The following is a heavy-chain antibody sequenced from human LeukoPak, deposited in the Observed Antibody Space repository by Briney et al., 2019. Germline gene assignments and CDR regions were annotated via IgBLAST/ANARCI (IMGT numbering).Heavy chain of an antibody. J-gene: IGHJ4*02. Sequence: PSQTLSLTCTVSGGSISSGSYYWSWIRQPAGKGLEWIGRTYTSGSTNYNPSLKSRVTISVDTSKNQFSLKLSSVTAADTAVYYCARDREYYDSSGYSDYWGQGTLVTVSS. CDR1: GGSISSGSYY. CDR2: TYTSGST. CDR3: ARDREYYDSSGYSDY. V-gene: IGHV4-61*02. D-gene: IGHD3-22*01.